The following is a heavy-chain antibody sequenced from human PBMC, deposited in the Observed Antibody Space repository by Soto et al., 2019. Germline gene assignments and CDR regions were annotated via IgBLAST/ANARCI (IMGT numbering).Heavy chain of an antibody. J-gene: IGHJ5*02. CDR2: INTGTGDR. D-gene: IGHD3-10*01. CDR1: GYTFTDYA. V-gene: IGHV1-3*04. Sequence: ASVKVSCKASGYTFTDYAVHWVRQAPGQSLQWMGWINTGTGDRKYSQKFQGRVTLTSETSATTAYMELSSLRSEDTAVYYCARFLWGTYYNGDWFYPRGQGTLVPVSS. CDR3: ARFLWGTYYNGDWFYP.